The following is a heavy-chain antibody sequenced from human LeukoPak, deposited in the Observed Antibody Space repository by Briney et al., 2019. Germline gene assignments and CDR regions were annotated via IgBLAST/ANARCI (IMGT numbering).Heavy chain of an antibody. Sequence: GGSLRLSCAASGFTLSSYSMNWVRQAPGEGLEWVSSISSSSSYIYYADSVKGRFTISRDNAKNSLYLQMHSLRAEDTDVYSCAGSPSRLRYFAWFMGYWGQGTLVTASS. V-gene: IGHV3-21*01. CDR1: GFTLSSYS. CDR3: AGSPSRLRYFAWFMGY. J-gene: IGHJ4*02. CDR2: ISSSSSYI. D-gene: IGHD3-9*01.